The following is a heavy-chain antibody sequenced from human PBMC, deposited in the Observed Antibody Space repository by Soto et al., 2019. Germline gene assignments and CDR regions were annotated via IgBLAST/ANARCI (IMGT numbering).Heavy chain of an antibody. Sequence: EVQLLESGGGLVQPGGSLRLSCAASGFTFSSYAMSWVRQAPGKGLEWVSAISGSGGSTYYADSVKGRFTISRDNSKNPLYLQMNSLRAEDTAVYYCANRERGSTGPGDYWGQGTLVTVSS. V-gene: IGHV3-23*01. CDR3: ANRERGSTGPGDY. CDR1: GFTFSSYA. D-gene: IGHD2-2*01. CDR2: ISGSGGST. J-gene: IGHJ4*02.